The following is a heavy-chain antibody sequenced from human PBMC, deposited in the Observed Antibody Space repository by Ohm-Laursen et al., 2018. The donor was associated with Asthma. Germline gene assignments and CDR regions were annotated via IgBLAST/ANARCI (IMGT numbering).Heavy chain of an antibody. CDR1: GGTFSSYA. CDR2: IIPNDGAT. V-gene: IGHV1-2*02. D-gene: IGHD4-17*01. Sequence: AASVKVSCKASGGTFSSYAISWVRQAPGQGLEWMGGIIPNDGATSFAQKFQGRVTMTWDTSITTAYLELSSLTSDDTALYYCASGLAGDYGDYVPDFWGQGSLVTVSS. CDR3: ASGLAGDYGDYVPDF. J-gene: IGHJ4*02.